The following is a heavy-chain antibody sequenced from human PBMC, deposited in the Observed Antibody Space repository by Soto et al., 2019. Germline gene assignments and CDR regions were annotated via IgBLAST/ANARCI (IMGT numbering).Heavy chain of an antibody. J-gene: IGHJ4*02. D-gene: IGHD6-19*01. CDR3: ARSFGWYAIDH. CDR2: FFVGGNT. Sequence: PSETLSLTCTVSGGSIGSTTYYWGWMRQPPGKGLEWIASFFVGGNTYYNPSLKSRVTISVDTSKNQFSLKLSSVTAADTAVYFCARSFGWYAIDHWGQGTLVTVSS. V-gene: IGHV4-39*07. CDR1: GGSIGSTTYY.